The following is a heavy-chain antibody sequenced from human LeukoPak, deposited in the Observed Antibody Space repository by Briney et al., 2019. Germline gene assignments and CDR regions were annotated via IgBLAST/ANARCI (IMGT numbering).Heavy chain of an antibody. J-gene: IGHJ4*02. CDR2: ISGDAVTS. Sequence: GGSLRLSCAASGFTFKNYAMNWVRQSPGQGLEWVSTISGDAVTSWYADSVKGRFTVSRDNSRNIVFLQMNNLRAEDTAMYYCARDADGYEDWGQGTLVIVSS. V-gene: IGHV3-23*01. CDR1: GFTFKNYA. CDR3: ARDADGYED. D-gene: IGHD5-24*01.